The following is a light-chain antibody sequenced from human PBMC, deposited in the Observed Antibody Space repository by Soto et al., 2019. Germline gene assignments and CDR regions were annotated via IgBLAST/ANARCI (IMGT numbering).Light chain of an antibody. J-gene: IGLJ1*01. CDR1: SSDVGGYNY. Sequence: QSALTQPASVSGSPGQWITISCTGTSSDVGGYNYFSWYQQQPGKANKLMIYDVRNRPSGISNRFSGSKSGNTASLTISGLQAEDEADYYCTSYTSSSPYVFGTGTKVTVL. CDR3: TSYTSSSPYV. CDR2: DVR. V-gene: IGLV2-14*01.